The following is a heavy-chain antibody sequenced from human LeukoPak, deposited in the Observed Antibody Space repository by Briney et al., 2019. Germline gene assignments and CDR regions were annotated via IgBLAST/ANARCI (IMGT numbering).Heavy chain of an antibody. CDR3: AKDSDAFDT. J-gene: IGHJ3*02. V-gene: IGHV3-9*01. Sequence: GRSLRLSCAASGFTFDDYAMHWVRQAPGKGLEWVSGISWNSGSIGYADSVKGRFTISRDNAKNSLYLQMNSLRAEDTALYYCAKDSDAFDTWGQGTMVTVSS. CDR1: GFTFDDYA. CDR2: ISWNSGSI.